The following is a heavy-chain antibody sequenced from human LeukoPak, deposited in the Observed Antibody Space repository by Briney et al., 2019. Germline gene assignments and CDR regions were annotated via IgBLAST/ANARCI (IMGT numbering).Heavy chain of an antibody. J-gene: IGHJ5*02. CDR1: GFTFSTYG. Sequence: GGSLRLSCAASGFTFSTYGMHWVRQAPGKGLEWVAVMSYDGSNQYYADSVKGRFTISRDNSKKTLFLHMNSLRPEDTAVYYCAKFAATSSNWFDPWGQGTLVTVSS. CDR2: MSYDGSNQ. CDR3: AKFAATSSNWFDP. V-gene: IGHV3-30*18. D-gene: IGHD2-2*01.